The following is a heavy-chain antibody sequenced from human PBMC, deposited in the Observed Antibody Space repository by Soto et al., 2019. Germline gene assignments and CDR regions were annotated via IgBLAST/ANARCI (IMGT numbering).Heavy chain of an antibody. CDR1: GYSFTSYW. D-gene: IGHD3-22*01. CDR2: IDPSDSYT. J-gene: IGHJ4*02. CDR3: ARPYYYDSSGYPPVY. Sequence: GESLKISCKGSGYSFTSYWISWVRQMPGKGLEWMGRIDPSDSYTNYSPSFQGHVTISADKSISTAYLQWSSLKASDTAMYYCARPYYYDSSGYPPVYWGQGTLVTVS. V-gene: IGHV5-10-1*01.